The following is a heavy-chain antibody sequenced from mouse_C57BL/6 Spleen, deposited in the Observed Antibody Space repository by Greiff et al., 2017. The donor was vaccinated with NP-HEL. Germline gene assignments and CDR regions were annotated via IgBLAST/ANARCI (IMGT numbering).Heavy chain of an antibody. Sequence: VQLKQSGPELVKPGASVKISCKASGYSFTDYNMNWVKQSNGKSLEWIGVINPNNGTTSYNQKFKGKATLTVDQSSSTAYMQLNSLTSEDSAVYYCARPFYYGNYYYAMDYWGQGTSVTVSS. CDR2: INPNNGTT. CDR3: ARPFYYGNYYYAMDY. D-gene: IGHD2-1*01. J-gene: IGHJ4*01. V-gene: IGHV1-39*01. CDR1: GYSFTDYN.